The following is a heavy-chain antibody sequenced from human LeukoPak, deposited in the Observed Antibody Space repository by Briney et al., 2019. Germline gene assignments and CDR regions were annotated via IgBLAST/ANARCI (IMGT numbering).Heavy chain of an antibody. Sequence: ASVKVSCKASGYTFTSYGISWVRHAPEQGLEWMGWFSAYNGNTNYAQKLQGRVTMTTDTSTSTAYMELRSLRSDDTAVYYCATVCGSTSCYTLFAYWGQGTLVTVSS. V-gene: IGHV1-18*01. CDR1: GYTFTSYG. D-gene: IGHD2-2*02. J-gene: IGHJ4*02. CDR2: FSAYNGNT. CDR3: ATVCGSTSCYTLFAY.